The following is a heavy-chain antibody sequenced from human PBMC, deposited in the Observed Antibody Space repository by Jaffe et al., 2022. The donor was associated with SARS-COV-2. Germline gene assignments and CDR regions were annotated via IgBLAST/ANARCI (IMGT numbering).Heavy chain of an antibody. Sequence: QVQLQESGPGLVRPSETLSLTCTVSDSSISNSYSWAWIRQPPGKGLEWIGCIYNSGSAYYNPSLETRTTMSLDTSKTQSSLRLTSVTAADTAVYYCARGMTATTSEYWGQGTLVTVSS. V-gene: IGHV4-38-2*02. CDR1: DSSISNSYS. D-gene: IGHD1-1*01. CDR2: IYNSGSA. CDR3: ARGMTATTSEY. J-gene: IGHJ4*02.